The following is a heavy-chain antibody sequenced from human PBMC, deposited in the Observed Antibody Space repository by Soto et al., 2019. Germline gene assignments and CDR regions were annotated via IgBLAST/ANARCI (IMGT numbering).Heavy chain of an antibody. CDR1: GFTFSNYY. J-gene: IGHJ6*02. CDR2: ISIGGSTI. V-gene: IGHV3-11*01. D-gene: IGHD1-7*01. CDR3: ASLLGTTYYYGMDV. Sequence: QVQLVESGGGLVKPGGSLRLSCAASGFTFSNYYMSWIRQAPGKGLEWVSYISIGGSTIYYADSVKARFTISRDNAKNSLYLQMNSLRAEDTAVYYCASLLGTTYYYGMDVWGQGTTVTVSS.